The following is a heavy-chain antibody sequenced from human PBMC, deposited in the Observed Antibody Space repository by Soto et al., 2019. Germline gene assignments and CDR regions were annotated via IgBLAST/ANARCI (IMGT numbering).Heavy chain of an antibody. CDR1: GGTFSSYT. D-gene: IGHD3-10*01. J-gene: IGHJ3*01. V-gene: IGHV1-69*04. Sequence: GASVKVSCKASGGTFSSYTISWVRQAPGQGFEWMGRIIPILGIANYAQKFQGRVTITADKSTSTAYMELSSLTTEDTAIYYCAREVRGIVKGGDALDLWGQGTMVTVSS. CDR2: IIPILGIA. CDR3: AREVRGIVKGGDALDL.